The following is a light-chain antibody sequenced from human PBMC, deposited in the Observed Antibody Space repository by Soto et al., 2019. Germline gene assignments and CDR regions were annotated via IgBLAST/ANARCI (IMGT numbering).Light chain of an antibody. J-gene: IGKJ2*01. CDR3: QHYNNWPPYT. CDR2: DAS. CDR1: QSISSS. V-gene: IGKV1-5*01. Sequence: IQMTQSPSTVSASVGDRVTITCRASQSISSSLAWYQQKPGKAPKVLIYDASSLDSGVPSRFSGSGYGTEFTLTVSSLQSEDFAVYYCQHYNNWPPYTFGQGTKLEI.